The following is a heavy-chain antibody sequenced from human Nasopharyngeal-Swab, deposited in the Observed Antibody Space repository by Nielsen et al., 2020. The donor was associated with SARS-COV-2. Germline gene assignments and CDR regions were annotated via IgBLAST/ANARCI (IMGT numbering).Heavy chain of an antibody. D-gene: IGHD4-17*01. CDR2: IYYSGST. V-gene: IGHV4-31*03. CDR1: GGSISSGGYY. Sequence: SETLSLTCTVSGGSISSGGYYWSWIRQHPGKGLEWIGYIYYSGSTYYNPSLKSRVTISVDTSKNQFFLKLSSVTAADTAVYYCAREGQDYGDYVGWYFDLWGRGTLVTVSS. J-gene: IGHJ2*01. CDR3: AREGQDYGDYVGWYFDL.